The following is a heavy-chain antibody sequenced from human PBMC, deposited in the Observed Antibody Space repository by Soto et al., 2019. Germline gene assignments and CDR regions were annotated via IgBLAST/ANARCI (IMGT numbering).Heavy chain of an antibody. CDR1: GFTFGDYA. CDR2: IRSKAYGGTT. V-gene: IGHV3-49*03. CDR3: TRASPLETTVTTYYYYYYGMDV. D-gene: IGHD4-17*01. Sequence: PGGSMSLSCTASGFTFGDYAMSWFRQAPGKGLEWVGFIRSKAYGGTTEYAASVKGRFTISRDDSKSIAYLQMNSLKTEDTAVYYCTRASPLETTVTTYYYYYYGMDVWGQGTTVTVSS. J-gene: IGHJ6*02.